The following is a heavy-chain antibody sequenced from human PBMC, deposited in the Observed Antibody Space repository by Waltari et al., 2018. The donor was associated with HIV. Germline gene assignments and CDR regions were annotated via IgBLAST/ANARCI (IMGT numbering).Heavy chain of an antibody. Sequence: QVQLQQWGAGLLKPSETLSLTCAVYGGSFSGYYWSWIRRPPGKGLEWIGEINHSGSTNYNPSLKSRVTISVDTSKNQFSLKLSSVTAADTAVYYCARGVGDPYYFDYWGQGTLVTVSS. V-gene: IGHV4-34*01. CDR2: INHSGST. J-gene: IGHJ4*02. CDR3: ARGVGDPYYFDY. CDR1: GGSFSGYY. D-gene: IGHD2-21*02.